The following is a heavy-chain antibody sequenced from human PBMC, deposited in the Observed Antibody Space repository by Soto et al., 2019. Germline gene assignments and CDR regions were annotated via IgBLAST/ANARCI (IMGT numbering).Heavy chain of an antibody. CDR2: IDPSGTTT. V-gene: IGHV1-46*01. Sequence: ASVKVSGKASGDTFTNYYIHWVRQAPGQGLEWMGTIDPSGTTTFYAQNLQGRVTMTRDTSTGTLYMELSSLRSEDTAVYYCARLKVTSGLSYWGQGTLVTVSS. CDR1: GDTFTNYY. CDR3: ARLKVTSGLSY. D-gene: IGHD6-19*01. J-gene: IGHJ4*02.